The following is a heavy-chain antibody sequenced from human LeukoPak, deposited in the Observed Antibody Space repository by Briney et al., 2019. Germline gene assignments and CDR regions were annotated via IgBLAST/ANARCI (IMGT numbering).Heavy chain of an antibody. CDR1: GGSISGYY. D-gene: IGHD1-26*01. V-gene: IGHV4-59*01. Sequence: SETLSLTCTVSGGSISGYYWSWIRQPPGKGLEWIGYIEYSGNSNYNPSLKSRVTISVDTSSNQFSLRLSSVTAADTAVYYCARGGVGVNPTRLQHWGQGTLVTVSS. J-gene: IGHJ1*01. CDR3: ARGGVGVNPTRLQH. CDR2: IEYSGNS.